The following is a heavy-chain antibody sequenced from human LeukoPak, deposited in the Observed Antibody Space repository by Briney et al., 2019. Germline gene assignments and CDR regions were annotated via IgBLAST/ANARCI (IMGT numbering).Heavy chain of an antibody. CDR2: ISWNSGSI. V-gene: IGHV3-9*01. Sequence: GGSLRLSCAASGFTFDDYAMHWVRQAPGKGLEWVSGISWNSGSIGYADSVKGRFTISRDNAKNSLYLQMNSLRAEDTAVYYCAREGVSRGYDFWSVDWFDPWGQGTLVTVSS. J-gene: IGHJ5*02. CDR1: GFTFDDYA. CDR3: AREGVSRGYDFWSVDWFDP. D-gene: IGHD3-3*01.